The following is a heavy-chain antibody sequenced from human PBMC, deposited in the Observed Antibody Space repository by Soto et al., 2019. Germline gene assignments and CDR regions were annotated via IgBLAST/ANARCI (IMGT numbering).Heavy chain of an antibody. J-gene: IGHJ5*02. CDR1: GGSISGGGYY. V-gene: IGHV4-31*03. D-gene: IGHD6-6*01. Sequence: SETLSLTCTVSGGSISGGGYYWSWIRQHPGKGLEWIGYIYYSGSTYYNPSLKSRVTISVDTSKNQFSLKLSSVTAADTAVYYCARGVSSSPSESWFDPWGQGTLVTVSS. CDR2: IYYSGST. CDR3: ARGVSSSPSESWFDP.